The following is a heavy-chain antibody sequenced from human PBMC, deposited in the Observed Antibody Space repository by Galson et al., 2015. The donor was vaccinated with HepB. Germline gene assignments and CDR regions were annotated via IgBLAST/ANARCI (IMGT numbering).Heavy chain of an antibody. CDR2: INPNGGST. J-gene: IGHJ4*02. V-gene: IGHV1-46*01. CDR1: GYTFTSYY. Sequence: SVKVSCNASGYTFTSYYKHWVRQAPGQGLDWMGIINPNGGSTSYAQKFQGKVTMTRHTSTSTVHMELRSLGSEDTAVYYGSRLSIVGGFDYWGQGTLVTVSS. CDR3: SRLSIVGGFDY. D-gene: IGHD1-26*01.